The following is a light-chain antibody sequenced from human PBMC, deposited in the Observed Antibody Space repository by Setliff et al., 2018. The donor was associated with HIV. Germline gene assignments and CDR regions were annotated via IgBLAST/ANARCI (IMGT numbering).Light chain of an antibody. V-gene: IGLV2-14*03. CDR1: SSDVGGYNC. CDR3: SSNTSKSTYV. CDR2: DVS. Sequence: SVLTQPASLSGSPGQSITISCTGTSSDVGGYNCVSWYQQHPGKAPKLMIYDVSNRPSGVSNRFSGSKSGNTASLTISGLQAEDEADYYCSSNTSKSTYVFGSGTKVTVL. J-gene: IGLJ1*01.